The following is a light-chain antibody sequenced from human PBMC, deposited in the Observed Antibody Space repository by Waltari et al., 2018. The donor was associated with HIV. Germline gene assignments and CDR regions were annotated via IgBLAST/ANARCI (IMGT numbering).Light chain of an antibody. J-gene: IGLJ3*02. V-gene: IGLV3-19*01. Sequence: SSELTQAPAVSVALGQTVRITCQGDSLRSYYASWYQQKPGQAPVLVIYGKNNRPSGIQDRFSGSSSGNTASLTITGAQAEDEADYYCNSRDSSGNPWVFGGGTKLTVL. CDR3: NSRDSSGNPWV. CDR2: GKN. CDR1: SLRSYY.